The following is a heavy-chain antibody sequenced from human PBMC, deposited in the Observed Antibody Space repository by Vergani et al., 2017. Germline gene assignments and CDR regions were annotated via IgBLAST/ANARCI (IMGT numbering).Heavy chain of an antibody. CDR2: VSGSGSTI. CDR1: GFTFSSYA. Sequence: EVQLLESGGGLVQPGGSLRLSCAASGFTFSSYAMSWVRQAPGKGLEWVSAVSGSGSTIYYADSVKGRFTISRDNAKNSLYLQMNSLRAEDTAVYYCARAYDFWSGYYTAYWGQGTLVTVSS. D-gene: IGHD3-3*01. V-gene: IGHV3-23*01. CDR3: ARAYDFWSGYYTAY. J-gene: IGHJ4*02.